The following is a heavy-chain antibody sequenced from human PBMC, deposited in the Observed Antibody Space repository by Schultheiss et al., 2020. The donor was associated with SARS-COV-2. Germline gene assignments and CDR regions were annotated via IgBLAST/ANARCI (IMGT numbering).Heavy chain of an antibody. V-gene: IGHV4-59*01. CDR2: IYYSGST. CDR1: GGSFSGYY. CDR3: ARGSYDPSRMDV. D-gene: IGHD3-10*01. Sequence: SETLSLTCTVYGGSFSGYYWSWIRQPPGKGLEWIGYIYYSGSTYYNPSLKSRVTLSVDTSKNQFSLKLSSVTPADTAVYYCARGSYDPSRMDVWGQGTTVTVSS. J-gene: IGHJ6*02.